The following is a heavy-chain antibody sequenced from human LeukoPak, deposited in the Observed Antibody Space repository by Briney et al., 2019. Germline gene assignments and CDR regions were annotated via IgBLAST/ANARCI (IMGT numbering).Heavy chain of an antibody. CDR3: ARGGRRFGELLSEDY. V-gene: IGHV4-31*03. CDR1: GGSISSGGYC. J-gene: IGHJ4*02. Sequence: SETLSLTCTVSGGSISSGGYCWSWIRQHPGKGLEWIGYIYYSGSTYYNPSLKSRVTISVDTSKNQFSLKLSSVTAADTAVYYCARGGRRFGELLSEDYWGQGTLVTVSS. D-gene: IGHD3-10*01. CDR2: IYYSGST.